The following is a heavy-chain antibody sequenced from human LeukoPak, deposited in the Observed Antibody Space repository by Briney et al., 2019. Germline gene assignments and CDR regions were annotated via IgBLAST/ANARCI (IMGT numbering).Heavy chain of an antibody. CDR2: ISRTI. CDR3: ARRIWAAAPQSHTIDI. V-gene: IGHV3-11*04. J-gene: IGHJ3*02. CDR1: GFTFSDYY. D-gene: IGHD3-16*01. Sequence: KPGGSLRLSCAASGFTFSDYYMGWIRQARGKGLEWISYISRTIYYADSVEGRFTISRDNAKNSLYLQMNSLRAEDTAVYYCARRIWAAAPQSHTIDIWGQGTMVTVSS.